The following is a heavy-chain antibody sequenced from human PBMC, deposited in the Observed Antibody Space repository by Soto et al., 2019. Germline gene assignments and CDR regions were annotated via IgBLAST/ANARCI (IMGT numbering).Heavy chain of an antibody. V-gene: IGHV4-34*01. J-gene: IGHJ4*02. Sequence: SETLSLTCAVYGGSFSGYYWSWIRRPPGKGLEWIGSIYYSGSTYYNPSLKSRVTISVDTSKNQFSLKLSSVTAADTAVYYCARHRWEVGYSSSWYVFDYWGQGTLVTVSS. CDR2: IYYSGST. CDR1: GGSFSGYY. CDR3: ARHRWEVGYSSSWYVFDY. D-gene: IGHD6-13*01.